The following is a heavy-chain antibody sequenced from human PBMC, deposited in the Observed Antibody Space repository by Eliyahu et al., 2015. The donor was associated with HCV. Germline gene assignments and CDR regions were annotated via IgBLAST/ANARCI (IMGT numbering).Heavy chain of an antibody. Sequence: EVQLVESGGGLVKPGGSLRLSCAASGFTFSSYSMNWVRQAPGKGLEWVSSISSSSSYIYYADSVKGRFTISRDNAKNSLYLQMNSLRAEDTAVYYCARDSPSIAARRHFDYWGQGTLVTVSS. CDR1: GFTFSSYS. CDR3: ARDSPSIAARRHFDY. V-gene: IGHV3-21*01. D-gene: IGHD6-6*01. CDR2: ISSSSSYI. J-gene: IGHJ4*02.